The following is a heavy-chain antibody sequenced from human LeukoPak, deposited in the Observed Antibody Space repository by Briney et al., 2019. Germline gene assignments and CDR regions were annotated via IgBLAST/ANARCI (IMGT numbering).Heavy chain of an antibody. J-gene: IGHJ4*02. CDR1: GFTFSSYG. CDR3: ALFETGELLPGHFDY. D-gene: IGHD1-26*01. Sequence: PGGSLRLSCAASGFTFSSYGMHWVRQAPGKGLEWVAFIRYDGSNKYYADSVKGRFTISRDNSKNTLYLQMNSLRAEDTAVYYCALFETGELLPGHFDYWGQGTLVTVSS. CDR2: IRYDGSNK. V-gene: IGHV3-30*02.